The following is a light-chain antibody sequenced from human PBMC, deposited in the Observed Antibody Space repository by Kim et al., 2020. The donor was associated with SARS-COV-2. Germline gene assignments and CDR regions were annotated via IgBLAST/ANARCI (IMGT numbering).Light chain of an antibody. CDR2: DVT. Sequence: GQSITISCTGTNSDSGGNNYVSWYQQHPGKAPKLMIYDVTKRPSGVSSRFSGSTSGNTASLTISGLQTEDEAHYYCSAYRTNTALLFGGGTQLTVL. CDR1: NSDSGGNNY. CDR3: SAYRTNTALL. J-gene: IGLJ2*01. V-gene: IGLV2-14*04.